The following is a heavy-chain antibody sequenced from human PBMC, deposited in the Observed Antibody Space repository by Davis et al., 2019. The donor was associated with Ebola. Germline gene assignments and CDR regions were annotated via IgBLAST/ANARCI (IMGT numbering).Heavy chain of an antibody. V-gene: IGHV1-18*01. D-gene: IGHD6-19*01. CDR2: ISAYNGNT. Sequence: SVTVSCLASVCTYPRSVFSSLRPAPGQGLEWRGWISAYNGNTIYAQKLQGRVTMTTDTFTSTAYMELRSRRSDDKAVYDCARIVAGTGYYFDHWGQGTLVSVSS. CDR3: ARIVAGTGYYFDH. CDR1: VCTYPRSV. J-gene: IGHJ4*02.